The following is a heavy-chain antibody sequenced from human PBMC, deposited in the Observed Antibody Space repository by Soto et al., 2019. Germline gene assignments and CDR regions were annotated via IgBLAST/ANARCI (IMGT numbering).Heavy chain of an antibody. D-gene: IGHD2-2*01. CDR1: GLTFSSSA. CDR3: AKSLTIHGQNWFDL. J-gene: IGHJ5*02. CDR2: ISDSGGRT. Sequence: EVQILESGGGLVQPGGSLRLSCAASGLTFSSSAMNWVRQVPGKGLEWVSIISDSGGRTYYADSVKGRFTISRDNSKNTQYLQMNSLRAEDTSMYYCAKSLTIHGQNWFDLWGQGTLVTVSS. V-gene: IGHV3-23*01.